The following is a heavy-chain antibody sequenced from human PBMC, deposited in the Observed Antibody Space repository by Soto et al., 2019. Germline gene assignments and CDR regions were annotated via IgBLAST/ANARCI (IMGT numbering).Heavy chain of an antibody. CDR1: GFTFDDYA. CDR2: ISWNSGSI. D-gene: IGHD2-8*01. V-gene: IGHV3-9*01. CDR3: AKGTCTNGVCHLHYYFDY. J-gene: IGHJ4*02. Sequence: GGSLRLSCAASGFTFDDYAMHWVRQAPGKGLEWVSGISWNSGSIGYADSVKGRFTISRDNAKNSLYLQMNSLRAEDTALYYCAKGTCTNGVCHLHYYFDYWGQGTLVTVSS.